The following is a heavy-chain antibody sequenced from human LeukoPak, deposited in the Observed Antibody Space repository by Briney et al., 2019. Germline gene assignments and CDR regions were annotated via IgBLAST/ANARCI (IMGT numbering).Heavy chain of an antibody. CDR2: IYHSGIT. V-gene: IGHV4-59*01. D-gene: IGHD6-19*01. Sequence: SETLSLTCSLSGGPIDSFYWTWIRQPPGKGLEWIGYIYHSGITNYNPSLKSRVTISIDKSESQFSLKLSSVTAADTAVYYCASAVAGIRDWGQGTLVTVSS. CDR1: GGPIDSFY. J-gene: IGHJ4*02. CDR3: ASAVAGIRD.